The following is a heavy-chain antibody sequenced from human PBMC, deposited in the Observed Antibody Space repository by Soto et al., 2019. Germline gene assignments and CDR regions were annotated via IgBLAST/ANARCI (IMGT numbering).Heavy chain of an antibody. V-gene: IGHV5-51*01. CDR1: GYLYTYDL. CDR2: IHGGDSNT. J-gene: IGHJ4*02. Sequence: KTCNTGGGYLYTYDLIGWVRPTPGKGLEWMGIIHGGDSNTRYSPSFDGQVTISTDKSINTAYLQWSSLTSEDTAGYSYAKTGGRDGYSFDYWGQGTMVTVA. D-gene: IGHD1-1*01. CDR3: AKTGGRDGYSFDY.